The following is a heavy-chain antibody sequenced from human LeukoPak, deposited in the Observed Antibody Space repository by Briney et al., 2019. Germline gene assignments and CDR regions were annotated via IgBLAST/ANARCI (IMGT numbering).Heavy chain of an antibody. CDR2: IKDDGSDK. J-gene: IGHJ5*02. CDR1: GFTFSSYA. V-gene: IGHV3-7*01. D-gene: IGHD6-19*01. Sequence: GGSLRLSCAASGFTFSSYAMSWVRQTPGKGLEWMANIKDDGSDKYYVDSMKGRFTISRDNAKNSLYLQMNSLRAEDTAVYYCARDLSRHSSGWVQLGHWGQGTLVTVSS. CDR3: ARDLSRHSSGWVQLGH.